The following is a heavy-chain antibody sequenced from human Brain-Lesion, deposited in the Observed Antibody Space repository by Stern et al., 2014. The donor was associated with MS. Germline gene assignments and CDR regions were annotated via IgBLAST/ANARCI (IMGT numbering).Heavy chain of an antibody. CDR2: SDHSGST. CDR3: ARFPASRPHVFDS. J-gene: IGHJ4*02. CDR1: GGSISSSNW. Sequence: VQLVESGPGLVKPSGTLSLTCAVSGGSISSSNWWSWVRQSPGKGLEWIGESDHSGSTIYNPSLKSRVTVSVDQSKNPFYPNLRSVPAADTAVYFCARFPASRPHVFDSWGQGTLVTVSS. V-gene: IGHV4-4*02. D-gene: IGHD6-13*01.